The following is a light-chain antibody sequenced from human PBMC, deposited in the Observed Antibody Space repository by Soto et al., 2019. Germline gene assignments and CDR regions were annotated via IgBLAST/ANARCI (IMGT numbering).Light chain of an antibody. J-gene: IGKJ2*01. CDR2: AAS. V-gene: IGKV1-39*01. CDR1: QSITGY. CDR3: QQSQNIPYT. Sequence: DIQMTQSPSSLSASVGDRVMITCRASQSITGYLKWYQQKPGKAPKLLIYAASNLQSGVPSRFSGSGSVTDFTLTISSLQPEDFATYFCQQSQNIPYTFGQGTKLEIK.